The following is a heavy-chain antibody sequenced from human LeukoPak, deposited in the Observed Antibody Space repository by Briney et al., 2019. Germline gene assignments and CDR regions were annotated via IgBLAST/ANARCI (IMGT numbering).Heavy chain of an antibody. V-gene: IGHV3-23*01. CDR1: GGSFSGYY. CDR2: ISGSGGST. D-gene: IGHD6-19*01. Sequence: ETLSLTCAVYGGSFSGYYWSWIRQPPGKGLEWVSAISGSGGSTYYADSVKGRFTISRDNSKNTLYLQMNSLRAEDTAVYYCAKDSHKSIAVAGTGWFDPWGQGTLVTVSS. CDR3: AKDSHKSIAVAGTGWFDP. J-gene: IGHJ5*02.